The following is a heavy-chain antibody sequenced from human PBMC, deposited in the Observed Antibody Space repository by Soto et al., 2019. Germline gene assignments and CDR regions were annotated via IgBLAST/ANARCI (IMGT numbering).Heavy chain of an antibody. Sequence: GGSLRLSCAASGFTFSSYAMSWVRQAPRKGLEWVSAISGSGGSTYYADSVKGRFTISRDNSKNTLYLQMNSLKAEDTAVYYCAKDYLIAATHDPDAFDIWGQGTMVTVS. J-gene: IGHJ3*02. CDR1: GFTFSSYA. V-gene: IGHV3-23*01. CDR2: ISGSGGST. CDR3: AKDYLIAATHDPDAFDI. D-gene: IGHD6-13*01.